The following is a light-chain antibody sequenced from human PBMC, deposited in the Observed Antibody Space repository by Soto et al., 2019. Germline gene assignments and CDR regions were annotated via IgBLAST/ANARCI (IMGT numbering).Light chain of an antibody. CDR2: YNN. V-gene: IGLV1-44*01. J-gene: IGLJ2*01. CDR3: GSCDSSLSVLV. CDR1: SSNIGNNY. Sequence: QSVLTQPPSASGSPGQRVTISCSGSSSNIGNNYANWYRQLPGTAPELLMYYNNHRPSGVPDRFSGSKSGTSASLAISGLQSEDEADYYCGSCDSSLSVLVFGRGTKLTVL.